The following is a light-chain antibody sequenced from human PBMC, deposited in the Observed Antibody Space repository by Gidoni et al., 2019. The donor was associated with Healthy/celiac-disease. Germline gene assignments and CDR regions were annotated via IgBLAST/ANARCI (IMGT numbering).Light chain of an antibody. CDR1: SSDVGSYNR. CDR2: EVS. CDR3: SSYTSSSTYV. Sequence: QSALTQPPSVSGSPGQSVTISCTGTSSDVGSYNRVSWYQQHSGTAPKLMIYEVSNRPSGVPDRFSGSKSGNTASLTISGLQAEDEADYYCSSYTSSSTYVFGTGTKVTVL. J-gene: IGLJ1*01. V-gene: IGLV2-18*02.